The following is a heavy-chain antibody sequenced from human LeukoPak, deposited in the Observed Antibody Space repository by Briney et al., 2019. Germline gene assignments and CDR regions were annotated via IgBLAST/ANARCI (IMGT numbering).Heavy chain of an antibody. CDR1: GYTFTSYG. CDR2: ISAYNGNT. Sequence: ASVKVSCKASGYTFTSYGISWVRQAPGQGLEWMGWISAYNGNTNYAQKLQSRVTMTTDTSTSTAYMELRSLRSDDTAVYSCARDWLGYCSSTSCGNWFDPWGQGTLVTVSS. CDR3: ARDWLGYCSSTSCGNWFDP. V-gene: IGHV1-18*04. D-gene: IGHD2-2*01. J-gene: IGHJ5*02.